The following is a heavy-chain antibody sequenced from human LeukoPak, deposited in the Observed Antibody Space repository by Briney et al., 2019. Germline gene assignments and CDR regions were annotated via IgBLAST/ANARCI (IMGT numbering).Heavy chain of an antibody. CDR1: GGSISSGGYY. CDR3: ASHSSSWYNY. Sequence: PSETLSLTCTVSGGSISSGGYYWSWIRQHPGKGLEWIGYIYYSGSTYYNPSLKSRVTISVDTSKNQFSLKLSSATAADTAVYYCASHSSSWYNYWGQGTLVTVSS. V-gene: IGHV4-31*03. J-gene: IGHJ4*02. CDR2: IYYSGST. D-gene: IGHD6-13*01.